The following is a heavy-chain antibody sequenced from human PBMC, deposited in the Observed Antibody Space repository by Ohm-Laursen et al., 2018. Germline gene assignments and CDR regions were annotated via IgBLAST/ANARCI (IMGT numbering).Heavy chain of an antibody. D-gene: IGHD1-26*01. CDR1: GGSISSYY. Sequence: GTLSLTCTVYGGSISSYYWSWIRQPPGKGLEWIGYIYYSGSTNYNPSLKSRDTISVDTSKNQFSLKLSSVTAADTAVYYCARRTYSGSSLVFDYWGQGTLVTVSS. V-gene: IGHV4-59*08. CDR2: IYYSGST. CDR3: ARRTYSGSSLVFDY. J-gene: IGHJ4*02.